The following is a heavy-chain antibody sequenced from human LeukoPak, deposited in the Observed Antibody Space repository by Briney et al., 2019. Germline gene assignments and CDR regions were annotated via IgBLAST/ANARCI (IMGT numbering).Heavy chain of an antibody. V-gene: IGHV3-53*01. J-gene: IGHJ4*02. CDR2: IYSGGST. Sequence: GGSLRLSCAASGFTVSSNYMSWVRQAPGKGLEWVSVIYSGGSTYYADSVKGRFTISRDNSKNTLYLQMNSLRAEDTAVYYCARETPYSSGSFDYWGQGTLVTVSS. CDR3: ARETPYSSGSFDY. CDR1: GFTVSSNY. D-gene: IGHD6-19*01.